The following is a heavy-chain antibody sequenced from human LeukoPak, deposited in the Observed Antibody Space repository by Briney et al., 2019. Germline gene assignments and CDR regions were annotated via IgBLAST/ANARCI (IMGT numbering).Heavy chain of an antibody. Sequence: SETLSLTCTVSGGSITSYYWSWIRQPPGKGLEWIGYIYTTGSANYNPSLKRRVAISVDKYKHQFTMSLSSVTPSVTPMYYCARHLYDFWSGHYYMDVWGKGTTVTVSS. CDR1: GGSITSYY. CDR3: ARHLYDFWSGHYYMDV. J-gene: IGHJ6*03. D-gene: IGHD3-3*01. CDR2: IYTTGSA. V-gene: IGHV4-4*09.